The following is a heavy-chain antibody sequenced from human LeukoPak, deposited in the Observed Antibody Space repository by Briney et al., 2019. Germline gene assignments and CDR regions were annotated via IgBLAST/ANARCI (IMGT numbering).Heavy chain of an antibody. V-gene: IGHV3-11*01. CDR3: ARDGRLDY. CDR1: RFTFSDYY. J-gene: IGHJ4*02. CDR2: IGTTDTHT. Sequence: GGSLRLSCVASRFTFSDYYMSWIRQAPGKGLEWISYIGTTDTHTYYADSVKGRFTISRDNAKNSLFLQMDSLTADDTAMYYCARDGRLDYWGQGNLVTVSS.